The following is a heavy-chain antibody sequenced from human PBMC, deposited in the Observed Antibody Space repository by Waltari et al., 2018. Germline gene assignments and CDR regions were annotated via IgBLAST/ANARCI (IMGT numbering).Heavy chain of an antibody. CDR2: IRYDGSNK. CDR1: GFTFSSYG. V-gene: IGHV3-30*02. CDR3: AKDEDY. J-gene: IGHJ4*02. Sequence: QVQLVESGGGVVQPGGSLRLSCAASGFTFSSYGMHWVRQAPGKGLEWVAFIRYDGSNKYYADSVKGRFTISRDNSKNTLYLQMNSLRAEDTAVYYCAKDEDYWGQGTLV.